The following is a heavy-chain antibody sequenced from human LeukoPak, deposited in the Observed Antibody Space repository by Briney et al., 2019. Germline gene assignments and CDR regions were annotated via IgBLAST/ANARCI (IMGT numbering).Heavy chain of an antibody. CDR2: IYSGGST. CDR1: GFTFSSYA. J-gene: IGHJ5*02. V-gene: IGHV3-53*04. D-gene: IGHD2-15*01. Sequence: GGSLRLSCAASGFTFSSYAMSWVRQAPGKGLEWVSVIYSGGSTYYADSVKGRFTISRHNSKNTLYLQMNSLRVEDTAVYYCARTKYCSGTSCPGVDPWGQGTLVTVSS. CDR3: ARTKYCSGTSCPGVDP.